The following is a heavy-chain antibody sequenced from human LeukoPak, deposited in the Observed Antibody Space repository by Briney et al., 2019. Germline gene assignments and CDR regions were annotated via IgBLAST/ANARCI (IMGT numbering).Heavy chain of an antibody. Sequence: GRSLRLSCAASRFTFSNYWMSWVRQAPGEGLECVANINQDGSVKYYVDSIKGRFTISRDNAKNSVFLQMNSLRADDTAVYYCARIGYSSSSLDYWGQGTLVTVSS. CDR3: ARIGYSSSSLDY. CDR2: INQDGSVK. J-gene: IGHJ4*02. V-gene: IGHV3-7*01. CDR1: RFTFSNYW. D-gene: IGHD6-6*01.